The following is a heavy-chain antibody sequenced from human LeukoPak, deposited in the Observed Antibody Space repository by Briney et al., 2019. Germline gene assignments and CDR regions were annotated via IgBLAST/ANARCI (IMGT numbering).Heavy chain of an antibody. D-gene: IGHD5-18*01. CDR2: IRNSGSTI. Sequence: PGGSLRLSCTASGFTLSDYEMKWIRKAPGKGREWFSYIRNSGSTIYYADSGKGRFTISRDNSKNTLYLQMNSLRAEDTAVYYCARDVDTAMTFDYWGQGTLVTVSS. CDR3: ARDVDTAMTFDY. CDR1: GFTLSDYE. V-gene: IGHV3-48*03. J-gene: IGHJ4*02.